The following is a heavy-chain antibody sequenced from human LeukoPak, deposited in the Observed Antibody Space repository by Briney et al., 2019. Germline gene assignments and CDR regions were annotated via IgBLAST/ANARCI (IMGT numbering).Heavy chain of an antibody. Sequence: PGGSLRLSCAASGFTFRSYDMHWVRQAPGKGLEWVSAIGIGGDTYYPGSVKGRFTISRENAKNSLYLQMNSLRAGDTAVYYCVRQATPHGHFDYWGQGILVTVSS. J-gene: IGHJ4*02. D-gene: IGHD2-15*01. V-gene: IGHV3-13*01. CDR1: GFTFRSYD. CDR2: IGIGGDT. CDR3: VRQATPHGHFDY.